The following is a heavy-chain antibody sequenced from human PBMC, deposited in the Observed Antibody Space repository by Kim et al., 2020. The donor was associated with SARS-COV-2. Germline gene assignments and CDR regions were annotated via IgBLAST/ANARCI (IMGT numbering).Heavy chain of an antibody. D-gene: IGHD3-10*01. CDR1: GGTFSSYA. CDR3: ARAQDKDLRITMVRGVNYYYGMDV. Sequence: SVKVSCKASGGTFSSYAISWVRQAPGQGLEWMGGIIPIFGTANYAQKFQGRVTITADESTSTAYMELSSLRSEDTAVYYCARAQDKDLRITMVRGVNYYYGMDVWGQGTTVTVSS. V-gene: IGHV1-69*13. J-gene: IGHJ6*02. CDR2: IIPIFGTA.